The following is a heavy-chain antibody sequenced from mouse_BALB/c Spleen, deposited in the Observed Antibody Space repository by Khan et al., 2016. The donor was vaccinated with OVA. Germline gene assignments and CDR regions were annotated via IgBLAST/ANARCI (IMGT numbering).Heavy chain of an antibody. CDR3: EAYDGNYVDY. CDR1: GYTFTSYI. V-gene: IGHV1S136*01. CDR2: INPYNDGT. D-gene: IGHD2-3*01. J-gene: IGHJ2*01. Sequence: VQLQQSGPELVKPGASVKMSCKASGYTFTSYILHWVKQKPGQGLEWIGYINPYNDGTKYNETFKGKATLTSDTSSSTAYMELNSLTSEDSAIYYCEAYDGNYVDYWGQGTTVTVSS.